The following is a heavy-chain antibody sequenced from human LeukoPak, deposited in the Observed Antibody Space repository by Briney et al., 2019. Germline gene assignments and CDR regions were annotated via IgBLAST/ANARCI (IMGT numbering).Heavy chain of an antibody. J-gene: IGHJ5*02. D-gene: IGHD3-3*01. CDR2: ISSSSSTI. Sequence: GGSLRLSCEASGFTFSDYYMTWICQAPGKRLEWVSYISSSSSTIFYADSVKGRFTISRDNAKNSLYLHMSSLTAEDTAVYYCARGDDDYWRGYFSDPWGQGTLVTVSS. CDR1: GFTFSDYY. V-gene: IGHV3-11*04. CDR3: ARGDDDYWRGYFSDP.